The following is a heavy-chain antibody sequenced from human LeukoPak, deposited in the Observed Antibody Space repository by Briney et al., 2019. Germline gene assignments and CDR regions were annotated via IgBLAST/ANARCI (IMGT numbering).Heavy chain of an antibody. V-gene: IGHV1-46*01. CDR1: GYTFTSYY. J-gene: IGHJ5*02. CDR3: ARNADSYGHGDWFDP. Sequence: ASVKVSCKASGYTFTSYYMHWVRRAPGQGLEWMGIINLSGGSTSYAQKFQGRVTMTRDMSTSTDYMELSSLRSEDTAVYYCARNADSYGHGDWFDPWGQGSLVTVSS. D-gene: IGHD5-18*01. CDR2: INLSGGST.